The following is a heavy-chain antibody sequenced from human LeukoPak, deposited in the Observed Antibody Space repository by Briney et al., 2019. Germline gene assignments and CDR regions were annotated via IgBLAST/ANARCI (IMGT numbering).Heavy chain of an antibody. J-gene: IGHJ6*03. D-gene: IGHD5-18*01. CDR1: GFTFSSYS. CDR2: ISSSSSTI. CDR3: ARDANVYSYGAVWYYYYYMDV. Sequence: PGGSLRLSCAASGFTFSSYSMNWVRQAPGKGLEWVSYISSSSSTIYYADSVKGRFTISRDNAKNSLYLQMNSLRAEDTVVYYCARDANVYSYGAVWYYYYYMDVWGKGTTVTVSS. V-gene: IGHV3-48*01.